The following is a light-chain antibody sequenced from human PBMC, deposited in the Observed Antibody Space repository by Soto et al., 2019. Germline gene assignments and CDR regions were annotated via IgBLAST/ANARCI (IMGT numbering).Light chain of an antibody. V-gene: IGKV1-39*01. Sequence: DIPMTQSPSSLSASLGDRVNITCRASQSITTYLNWYQQKPGKAPKLLIYSTSTLQSGVPSRFSGSGSGTDFTLTISSLQPEDFATYFCQQSYSNPRTFGQGTRRRL. J-gene: IGKJ5*01. CDR1: QSITTY. CDR3: QQSYSNPRT. CDR2: STS.